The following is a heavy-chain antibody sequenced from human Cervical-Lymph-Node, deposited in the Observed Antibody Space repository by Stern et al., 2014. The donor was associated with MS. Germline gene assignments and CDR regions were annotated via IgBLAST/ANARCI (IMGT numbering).Heavy chain of an antibody. J-gene: IGHJ4*02. CDR3: AHTRSGRDWDSFDY. V-gene: IGHV2-5*02. D-gene: IGHD5-12*01. Sequence: EESGPILVKPTQTLTLTCTFSGFSLSSSGVGVGWIRQPPGKALEWLALIYWDDDKRFSPSLKTRLAITKDSSKNQVVLTLSNVDPVDTGTYYCAHTRSGRDWDSFDYWGQGDLVTVSS. CDR2: IYWDDDK. CDR1: GFSLSSSGVG.